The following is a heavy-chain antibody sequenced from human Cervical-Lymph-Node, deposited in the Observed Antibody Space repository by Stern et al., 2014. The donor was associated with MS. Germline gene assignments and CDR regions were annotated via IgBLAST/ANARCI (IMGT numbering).Heavy chain of an antibody. CDR1: GFTFSSYY. Sequence: EVQLVESGGGLVQPGGSLRLSCAASGFTFSSYYMSWVRQAPGKGLEWVANIKQDGSEKYFVGSVKGRFTISRDNPKNPLYLQMDSLRAEDTAVYYCATISSGSFYRDWGQGTLVTVSS. J-gene: IGHJ4*02. D-gene: IGHD2-15*01. CDR2: IKQDGSEK. CDR3: ATISSGSFYRD. V-gene: IGHV3-7*01.